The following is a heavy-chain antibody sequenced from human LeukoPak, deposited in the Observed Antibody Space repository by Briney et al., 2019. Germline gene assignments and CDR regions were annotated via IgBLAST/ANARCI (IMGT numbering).Heavy chain of an antibody. CDR3: AKTNLGYCSSTSCYGNDY. D-gene: IGHD2-2*01. Sequence: TGGSLRLSCAASGFTFSSYGMHWVRQAPGKGLEWVAVISYDGSNKYYADSVKGRFTISRDNSKNTLYLQMNSLRAEDTAVYYCAKTNLGYCSSTSCYGNDYWGQGTLVTVSS. J-gene: IGHJ4*02. V-gene: IGHV3-30*18. CDR2: ISYDGSNK. CDR1: GFTFSSYG.